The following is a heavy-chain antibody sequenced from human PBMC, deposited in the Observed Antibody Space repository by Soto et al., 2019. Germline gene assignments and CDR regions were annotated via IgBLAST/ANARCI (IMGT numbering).Heavy chain of an antibody. CDR3: ARWEPRRELELRDYYYYGMDV. CDR2: IIPIFGTA. J-gene: IGHJ6*02. V-gene: IGHV1-69*01. CDR1: GGTFSSYA. Sequence: QVQLVQSGAEVKKPGSSVKVSCKASGGTFSSYAISWVRQAPGQRLEWMGGIIPIFGTANYAQKFQGRVTITADESTSTAYMELSSLRSEDTAVYYCARWEPRRELELRDYYYYGMDVWGQGTTVTVSS. D-gene: IGHD1-7*01.